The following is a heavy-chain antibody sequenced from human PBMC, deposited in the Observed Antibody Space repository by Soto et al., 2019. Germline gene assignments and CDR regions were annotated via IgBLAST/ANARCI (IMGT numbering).Heavy chain of an antibody. V-gene: IGHV3-7*04. CDR2: IKPDGSEK. Sequence: SLRLSCAASGFTFSSYWMSWVRQAPGKGLEWVANIKPDGSEKWYVDSVKGRFTISRDNAKNSLYLQMNSLRAEDTAVYYCARGDYYDSSGPFSDAFDIWGQGTTVTVSS. D-gene: IGHD3-22*01. J-gene: IGHJ3*02. CDR3: ARGDYYDSSGPFSDAFDI. CDR1: GFTFSSYW.